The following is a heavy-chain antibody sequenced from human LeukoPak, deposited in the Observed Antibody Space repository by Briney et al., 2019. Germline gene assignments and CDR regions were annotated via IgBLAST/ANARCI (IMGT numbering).Heavy chain of an antibody. D-gene: IGHD4-11*01. CDR2: IKQDGSQI. Sequence: TGGSLRLSCAASGFTFTKYWMSWVRQAPGKGLEWVANIKQDGSQIYYVDSVKGRFTISRDNAKKSLYLQMNSLRAEDTAVYYCTRDLQAVRDYYIDVWGKGTTVTVSS. J-gene: IGHJ6*03. V-gene: IGHV3-7*01. CDR3: TRDLQAVRDYYIDV. CDR1: GFTFTKYW.